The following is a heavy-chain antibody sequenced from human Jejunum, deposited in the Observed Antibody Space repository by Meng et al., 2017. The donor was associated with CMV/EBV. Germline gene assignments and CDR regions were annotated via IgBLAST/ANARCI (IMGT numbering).Heavy chain of an antibody. CDR3: VRDPFREWFDP. V-gene: IGHV4-34*01. CDR1: GGSLSNYY. J-gene: IGHJ5*02. CDR2: VSHDGST. Sequence: TCAVYGGSLSNYYWSWIRQTPGKGLEWIGEVSHDGSTNYNPSLKSRVTISVDTSKNQFSLTLTSATAADTAVYYCVRDPFREWFDPWGQGTLVTVSS. D-gene: IGHD3-10*01.